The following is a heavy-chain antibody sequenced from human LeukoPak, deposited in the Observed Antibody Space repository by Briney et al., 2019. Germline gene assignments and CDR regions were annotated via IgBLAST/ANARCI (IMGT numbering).Heavy chain of an antibody. V-gene: IGHV3-7*01. CDR1: GFTFSSYW. D-gene: IGHD3-3*01. Sequence: GGSLRLSCAASGFTFSSYWMSWVRQAPGKGLEWVANIKQDGSEKYYVDSVKGRFTISRDNAKNSLYLQMNSLRAEDTAVYYCARGDGPTAYYDFWSGLGPSGYFDYWGQGTLVTVSS. J-gene: IGHJ4*02. CDR3: ARGDGPTAYYDFWSGLGPSGYFDY. CDR2: IKQDGSEK.